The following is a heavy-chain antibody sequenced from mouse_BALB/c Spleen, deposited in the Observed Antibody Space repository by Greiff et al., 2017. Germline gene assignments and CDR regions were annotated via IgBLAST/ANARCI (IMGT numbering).Heavy chain of an antibody. V-gene: IGHV1S56*01. D-gene: IGHD2-4*01. Sequence: QVQLQQSGPELVKPGASVRISCKASGYTFTSYYIHWVKQRPGQGLEWIGWIYPGNVNTKYNEKFKGKATLTADKSSSTAYMQLSSLTSEDSAVYFCARSTMIRYFDVWGAGTTVTVSS. J-gene: IGHJ1*01. CDR2: IYPGNVNT. CDR1: GYTFTSYY. CDR3: ARSTMIRYFDV.